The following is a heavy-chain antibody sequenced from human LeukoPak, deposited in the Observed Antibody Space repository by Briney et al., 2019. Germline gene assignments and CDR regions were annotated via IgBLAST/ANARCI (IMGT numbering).Heavy chain of an antibody. J-gene: IGHJ4*02. V-gene: IGHV4-59*08. CDR3: ARVTPYYYDSSGYHFDY. CDR1: GGSVSSYY. CDR2: IYYSGST. D-gene: IGHD3-22*01. Sequence: SETLSLTCTVSGGSVSSYYWSWIRQPPGKGLEWIGYIYYSGSTNYNPSLKSRVTISVDTSKNQFSLKLSSVTAADTAVYYCARVTPYYYDSSGYHFDYWGQGTLVTVSS.